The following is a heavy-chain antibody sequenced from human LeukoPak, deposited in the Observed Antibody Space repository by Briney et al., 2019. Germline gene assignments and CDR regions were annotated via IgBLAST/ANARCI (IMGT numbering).Heavy chain of an antibody. D-gene: IGHD6-19*01. J-gene: IGHJ6*03. CDR1: GFTFNTYA. V-gene: IGHV3-23*01. CDR2: FSGSGGGT. Sequence: GGSLRLSCAASGFTFNTYAMTWVRQAPGKGLEWVSAFSGSGGGTYYADSVKGRFTISRDNSKNTLYLQMNSLRAEDTAVYYCAKGLKAVSVVAGAFYYYYYMDVWGKGTTVTVSS. CDR3: AKGLKAVSVVAGAFYYYYYMDV.